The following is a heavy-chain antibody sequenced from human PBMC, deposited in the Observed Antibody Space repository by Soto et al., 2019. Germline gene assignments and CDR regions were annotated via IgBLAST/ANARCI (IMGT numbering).Heavy chain of an antibody. D-gene: IGHD2-2*01. Sequence: SVKVSCKASGGTFSSYAISWVRQAPGQGLEWMGGIIPIFGTANYAQKFQGRVTITADKSTSTAYMELSSLRSEDTAVYYCARDGGYCSSTSCYGTYYYYGMDVWGQGTTVTSP. CDR3: ARDGGYCSSTSCYGTYYYYGMDV. CDR1: GGTFSSYA. J-gene: IGHJ6*02. V-gene: IGHV1-69*06. CDR2: IIPIFGTA.